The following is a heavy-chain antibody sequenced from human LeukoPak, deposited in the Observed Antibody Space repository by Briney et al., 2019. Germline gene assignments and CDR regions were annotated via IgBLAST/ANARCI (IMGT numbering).Heavy chain of an antibody. J-gene: IGHJ4*02. CDR2: IYYSGDT. Sequence: PSETLSLTCTVSGGSISSSSYYWGWLRQPPGKGLEWIGSIYYSGDTQYNPSLKSRVSISIDTSKNQFSLKLTSVTAADTAVYSCARSGIAVAGTAFDYWGQGTLVTVSS. CDR3: ARSGIAVAGTAFDY. V-gene: IGHV4-39*07. D-gene: IGHD6-19*01. CDR1: GGSISSSSYY.